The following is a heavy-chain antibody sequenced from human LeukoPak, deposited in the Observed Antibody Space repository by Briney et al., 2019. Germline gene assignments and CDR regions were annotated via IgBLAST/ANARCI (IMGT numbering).Heavy chain of an antibody. CDR2: ISGSGGST. CDR3: AKSGGTWIQLWLRGYFDY. J-gene: IGHJ4*02. V-gene: IGHV3-23*01. D-gene: IGHD5-18*01. Sequence: PGGSLRLSCAASGFTFSSYAMSWVRQAPGKGLGWVSAISGSGGSTYYADAVKGRFTISRDNSKNTLYLQMNSLRAEDTAVYYCAKSGGTWIQLWLRGYFDYWGQGTLVTVSS. CDR1: GFTFSSYA.